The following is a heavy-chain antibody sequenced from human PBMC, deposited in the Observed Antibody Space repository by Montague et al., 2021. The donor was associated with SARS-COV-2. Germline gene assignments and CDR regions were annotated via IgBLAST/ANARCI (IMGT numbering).Heavy chain of an antibody. J-gene: IGHJ4*01. CDR2: SYYRSKWYY. V-gene: IGHV6-1*01. Sequence: CAISGDSVSSKTAARNWIRQSPSRGPQWLGRSYYRSKWYYDYAVSVKSRMTISPDTSKNQFSLQLSSVTPEDRAVYYCTRDPRYSLSWSLDYWGQEPWSPSPQ. D-gene: IGHD6-13*01. CDR1: GDSVSSKTAA. CDR3: TRDPRYSLSWSLDY.